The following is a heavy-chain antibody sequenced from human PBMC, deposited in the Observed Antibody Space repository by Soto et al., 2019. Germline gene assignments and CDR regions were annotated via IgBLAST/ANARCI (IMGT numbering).Heavy chain of an antibody. CDR1: GFTVSSNY. V-gene: IGHV3-53*01. CDR2: IYSGGST. Sequence: GGSLSLSCAASGFTVSSNYMSWVRQAPGKGLEWVSVIYSGGSTYYADSVKGRFTISRDNSKNTLYLQMNSLRAEDTAVYYCARTRPYPPYYYYGMDVWGQGTTVTVSS. CDR3: ARTRPYPPYYYYGMDV. J-gene: IGHJ6*02.